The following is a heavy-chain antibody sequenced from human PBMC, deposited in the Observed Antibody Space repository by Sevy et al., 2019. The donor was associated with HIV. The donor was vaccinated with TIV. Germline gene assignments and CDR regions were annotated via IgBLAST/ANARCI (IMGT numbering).Heavy chain of an antibody. Sequence: GGSLRLSCEVSGFTFSDFWMTWVRQSPGKGLEWVAYINQDERHINLLDSVRGRFTISRDNAKNSLYLQMISLRAEDTAVYYCARVLHYYGSGSWNYYYYYGMDVWGQRTTVTDSS. J-gene: IGHJ6*02. V-gene: IGHV3-7*04. CDR1: GFTFSDFW. CDR2: INQDERHI. D-gene: IGHD3-10*01. CDR3: ARVLHYYGSGSWNYYYYYGMDV.